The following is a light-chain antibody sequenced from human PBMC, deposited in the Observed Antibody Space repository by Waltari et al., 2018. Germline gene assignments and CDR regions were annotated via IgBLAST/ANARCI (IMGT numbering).Light chain of an antibody. J-gene: IGKJ2*01. V-gene: IGKV4-1*01. CDR2: WAS. CDR3: QQYYSLPYT. CDR1: QSVLYSSNNKNY. Sequence: DIVMTQSPDSLAVSLGERATINCKSCQSVLYSSNNKNYLSWYQQRPGQPPKLLIYWASTRESGVPDRFSGSGSGTDFTLTISTLQAEDVAVYFCQQYYSLPYTFGQGTKLESK.